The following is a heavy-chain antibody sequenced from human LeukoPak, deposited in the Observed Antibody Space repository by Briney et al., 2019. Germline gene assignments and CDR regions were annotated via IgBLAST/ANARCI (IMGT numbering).Heavy chain of an antibody. CDR2: IRGDGTIT. V-gene: IGHV3-74*01. J-gene: IGHJ4*02. CDR3: ARSDYFDY. Sequence: PGGSLRLSCAASGFTFSSYWMHWVRQAPGKGLVWVSRIRGDGTITSYADSVKGRFTVSRENAKTTLFLQMDSLRDEDTAVYYCARSDYFDYWGQGTPVTVSS. CDR1: GFTFSSYW.